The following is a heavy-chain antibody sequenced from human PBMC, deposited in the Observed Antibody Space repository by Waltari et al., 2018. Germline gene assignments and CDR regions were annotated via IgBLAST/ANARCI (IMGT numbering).Heavy chain of an antibody. CDR1: GGSISSSNW. CDR3: ARQGPSTDSSGYYLDY. V-gene: IGHV4-4*02. CDR2: IYYSGST. J-gene: IGHJ4*02. D-gene: IGHD3-22*01. Sequence: QVQLQESGPGLVKPSGTLSLTCAVSGGSISSSNWWSWVRQPPGKGLEWIGSIYYSGSTYHTPSLKSRVTISVDTSKNQFSLKLSSVTAADTAVYYCARQGPSTDSSGYYLDYWGQGTLVTVSS.